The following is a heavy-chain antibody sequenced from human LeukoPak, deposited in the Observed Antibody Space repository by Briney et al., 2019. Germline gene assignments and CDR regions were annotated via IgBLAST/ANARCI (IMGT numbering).Heavy chain of an antibody. CDR2: ITSNGGRT. CDR1: GFTFSSYS. V-gene: IGHV3-64*01. CDR3: ARWGGRYPFDY. Sequence: TGGSLRLXCAASGFTFSSYSMHWVRQAPGKGLEYVSAITSNGGRTYYANSVKGRFTISIDNSKNTLYLQMGSLRAEDMAVYYCARWGGRYPFDYWGQGTLVTVSS. D-gene: IGHD3-16*02. J-gene: IGHJ4*02.